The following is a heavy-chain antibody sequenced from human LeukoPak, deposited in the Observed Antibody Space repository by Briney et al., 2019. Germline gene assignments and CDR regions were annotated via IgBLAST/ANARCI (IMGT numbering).Heavy chain of an antibody. V-gene: IGHV4-39*01. CDR2: IYYGGTT. J-gene: IGHJ6*03. D-gene: IGHD6-13*01. Sequence: SETLSLTCTASGGSVGSSDSYWVWVRQPPGKGLEWVGSIYYGGTTHYNPSLKSRVTVSVDTSKNQFSLSLTSVTAADTAVYYCARQLGGSSSSWYRYYYYYMDVWGKGTTVTVSS. CDR3: ARQLGGSSSSWYRYYYYYMDV. CDR1: GGSVGSSDSY.